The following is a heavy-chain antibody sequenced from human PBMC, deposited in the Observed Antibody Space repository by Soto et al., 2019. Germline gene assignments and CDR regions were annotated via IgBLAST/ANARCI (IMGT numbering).Heavy chain of an antibody. J-gene: IGHJ3*02. V-gene: IGHV3-30*18. CDR1: GFTFRSFG. D-gene: IGHD1-26*01. CDR3: AKVLPATGIEGGGDAFDI. Sequence: GGSLRLSCAASGFTFRSFGMHWIRQAPGKGLEWVALISYDGTNKYYADSVRGRFTISRDNSKNTLYLEMNTLRVEDTAVYYCAKVLPATGIEGGGDAFDIWGQGTMVTVSS. CDR2: ISYDGTNK.